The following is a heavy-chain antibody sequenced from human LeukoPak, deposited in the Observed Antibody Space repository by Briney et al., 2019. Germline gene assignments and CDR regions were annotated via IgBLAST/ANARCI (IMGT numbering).Heavy chain of an antibody. D-gene: IGHD5-12*01. V-gene: IGHV3-7*01. CDR1: GFSFGSYW. CDR3: ARTGDDYSDNAGYGGFGP. CDR2: IKQDGSEK. Sequence: GGSLRLSCAASGFSFGSYWMHCVRQAPGTGLEWVASIKQDGSEKLYGASVRGRFTVSRDNARNSLYLNMKTLRSEDTALYYCARTGDDYSDNAGYGGFGPWGQGTLVIVSS. J-gene: IGHJ5*02.